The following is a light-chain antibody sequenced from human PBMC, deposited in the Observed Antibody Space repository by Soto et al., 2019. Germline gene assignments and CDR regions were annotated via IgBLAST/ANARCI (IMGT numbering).Light chain of an antibody. CDR1: SSDVGGSNY. CDR2: EVS. CDR3: GAWDDSLNGWV. J-gene: IGLJ3*02. Sequence: QSVLIQPASVSGSPGQSITISCTGTSSDVGGSNYVSWYQHHPHRAPKLLIYEVSYRPSGVSNRFSGSKSGNTASLTISGLQAEDEADYYCGAWDDSLNGWVFGGGTKVTVL. V-gene: IGLV2-14*01.